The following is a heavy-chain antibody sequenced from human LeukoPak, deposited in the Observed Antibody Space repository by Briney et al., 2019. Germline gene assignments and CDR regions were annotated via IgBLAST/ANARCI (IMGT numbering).Heavy chain of an antibody. J-gene: IGHJ4*02. CDR2: ISGSGGST. D-gene: IGHD6-13*01. V-gene: IGHV3-23*01. CDR1: GFTFSSYS. Sequence: PGGSLRLSCAASGFTFSSYSMNWVRQAPGKGLEWVSAISGSGGSTYYADFLKGRFTISRDNSKNTLYLQMNSLRAEDTAVYYCAEEGSTWYYFDYWGQGTLVTVSS. CDR3: AEEGSTWYYFDY.